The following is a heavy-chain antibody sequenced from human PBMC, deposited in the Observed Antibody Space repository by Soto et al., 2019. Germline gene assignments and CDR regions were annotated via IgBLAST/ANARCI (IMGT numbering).Heavy chain of an antibody. CDR2: VYYSGST. Sequence: PSETLSLTCTVSGGSISSGDYFWSWLRQPPGKGLEWIGYVYYSGSTYYNPSLKSRVAISVDTSKNQFSLTLTSVTAADTAVYFCAREEALIVVPTGGIDYSFDYWGQGTLVTVSS. V-gene: IGHV4-30-4*01. D-gene: IGHD3-22*01. CDR3: AREEALIVVPTGGIDYSFDY. J-gene: IGHJ4*02. CDR1: GGSISSGDYF.